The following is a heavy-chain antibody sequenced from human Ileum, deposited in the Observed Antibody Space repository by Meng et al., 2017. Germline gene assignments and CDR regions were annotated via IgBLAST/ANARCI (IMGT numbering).Heavy chain of an antibody. Sequence: VRRQEAGPGLGGPSETLSLCCTGDGGSVSTSDYQWGWLRQPPGKGLEWIGYAGTNYNPSLKSRVTISVDTSKRQFSLKLTSVTAADTAVYYCARDHWGSLDYWGQGILVTVSS. D-gene: IGHD7-27*01. J-gene: IGHJ4*02. V-gene: IGHV4-61*08. CDR1: GGSVSTSDYQ. CDR3: ARDHWGSLDY. CDR2: AGT.